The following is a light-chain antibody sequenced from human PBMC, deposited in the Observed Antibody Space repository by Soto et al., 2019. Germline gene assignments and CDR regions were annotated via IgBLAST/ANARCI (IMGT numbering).Light chain of an antibody. Sequence: DIQMTQSPSSLSASVGARVTITCRASQSISSYLNWYQQKPGKAPKLLIYAASSLQSGVPSRFSGSGSGTEFTLTIRSLQPEDFATYYCQPSYSTPYTFGQGTKLEIK. J-gene: IGKJ2*01. CDR3: QPSYSTPYT. V-gene: IGKV1-39*01. CDR2: AAS. CDR1: QSISSY.